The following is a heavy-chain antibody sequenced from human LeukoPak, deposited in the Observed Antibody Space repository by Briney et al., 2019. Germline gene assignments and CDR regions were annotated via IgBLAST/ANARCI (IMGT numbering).Heavy chain of an antibody. Sequence: SETLSLTCTVSGDSISNYYWSWIRQPAGRGLEWIGRFYISGSTIYNPSLKSRVTMSVDTSKNHFSLTLSSVTAADTAVYYCARGFWVAGSSWFDLWGQGTLVTVSS. CDR1: GDSISNYY. CDR3: ARGFWVAGSSWFDL. D-gene: IGHD6-19*01. V-gene: IGHV4-4*07. CDR2: FYISGST. J-gene: IGHJ5*02.